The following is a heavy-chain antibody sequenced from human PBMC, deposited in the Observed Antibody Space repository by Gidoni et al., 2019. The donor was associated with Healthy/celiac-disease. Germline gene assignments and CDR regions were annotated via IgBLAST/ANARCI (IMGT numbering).Heavy chain of an antibody. D-gene: IGHD5-12*01. V-gene: IGHV3-30*18. CDR3: AKAISGYDPPDY. CDR2: ISYDGSNK. CDR1: GFTFSSYG. J-gene: IGHJ4*02. Sequence: QVQLVESGGGVVQPGRSLRLSCAASGFTFSSYGMHWFRQAPGKGLEWVAVISYDGSNKYYADSVKGRFTISRDNSKNTLYLQMNSLRAEDTAVYYCAKAISGYDPPDYWGQGTLVTVSS.